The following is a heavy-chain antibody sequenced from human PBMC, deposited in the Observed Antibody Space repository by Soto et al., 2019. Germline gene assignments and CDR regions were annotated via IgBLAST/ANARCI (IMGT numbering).Heavy chain of an antibody. CDR3: AKCAVGTVRSSGWCNWFDP. CDR1: GFTFSSSA. J-gene: IGHJ5*02. D-gene: IGHD6-19*01. CDR2: IRVGGGDT. V-gene: IGHV3-23*01. Sequence: EVRLLESGGGLAQPGGSLRLSCAASGFTFSSSAMNWVRQAPGKGLEWVSSIRVGGGDTFYADSVRGRFTVSRDISRNNLYQQMNSLRAEDTAIYYCAKCAVGTVRSSGWCNWFDPWGQGTLVTVSS.